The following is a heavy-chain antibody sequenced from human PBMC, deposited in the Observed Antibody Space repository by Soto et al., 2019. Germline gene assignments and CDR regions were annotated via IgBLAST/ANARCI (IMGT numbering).Heavy chain of an antibody. D-gene: IGHD6-19*01. Sequence: ASVKVSCKASGYTFTSYAMHWVRQAPGQRLEWMGWINAGNGNTKYSQKFQGGVTITRDTSASTAYMELSSLRSEDTAVYYCASDFRYSSGWYPPFDYWGQGTMVTVYS. CDR1: GYTFTSYA. V-gene: IGHV1-3*01. CDR2: INAGNGNT. CDR3: ASDFRYSSGWYPPFDY. J-gene: IGHJ4*02.